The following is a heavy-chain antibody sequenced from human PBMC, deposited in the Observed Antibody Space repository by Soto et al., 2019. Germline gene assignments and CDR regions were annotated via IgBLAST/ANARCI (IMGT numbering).Heavy chain of an antibody. CDR3: AHSIVVITTMIWFDP. CDR1: EFSLSTSGVG. Sequence: SGPTLVNPTQTLTLTCTFSEFSLSTSGVGVGWIRQPPGKALEWPALIYWNDDKRYSPSLKSRLTITKGTSKNQVVLTMTNMDPVDTATYYCAHSIVVITTMIWFDPWGQGTLVTVSS. J-gene: IGHJ5*02. CDR2: IYWNDDK. D-gene: IGHD3-22*01. V-gene: IGHV2-5*01.